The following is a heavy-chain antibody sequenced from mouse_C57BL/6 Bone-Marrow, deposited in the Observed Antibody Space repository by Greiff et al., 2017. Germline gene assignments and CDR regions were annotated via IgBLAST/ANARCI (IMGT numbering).Heavy chain of an antibody. CDR3: ARVGAQSYYAMDY. Sequence: QVQLQQPGAELVKPGASVKMSCKASGYTFTSYWINWVKQRPGQGLEWIGDIYPGSGSTNYNEKFKSTATLTVDTSSSTAYMQLSSLTSEDSAVYDCARVGAQSYYAMDYWGQGTSVTVSS. CDR1: GYTFTSYW. J-gene: IGHJ4*01. V-gene: IGHV1-55*01. D-gene: IGHD1-3*01. CDR2: IYPGSGST.